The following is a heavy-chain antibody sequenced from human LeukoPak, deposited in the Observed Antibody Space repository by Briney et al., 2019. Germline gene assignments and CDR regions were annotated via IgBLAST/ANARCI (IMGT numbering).Heavy chain of an antibody. V-gene: IGHV3-23*01. CDR2: ISGSGGST. Sequence: GGSLRLSCAASGFTFSSYAMSWVRQAPGKGLEWVSAISGSGGSTYYADSVKGRFTISRDNSKNTLYLQMNSLRAEDTAVYYCAKDQMAQYYYYGMDVWGQGTTVTVSS. CDR1: GFTFSSYA. CDR3: AKDQMAQYYYYGMDV. J-gene: IGHJ6*02. D-gene: IGHD5-24*01.